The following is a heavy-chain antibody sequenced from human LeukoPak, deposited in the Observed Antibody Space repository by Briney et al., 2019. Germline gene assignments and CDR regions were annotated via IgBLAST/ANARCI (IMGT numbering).Heavy chain of an antibody. CDR2: IYTSGST. CDR3: ARWALVVTAFDY. Sequence: SETLSLTCAVSSGSISSYYWSWIRQPAGKRLEWIGRIYTSGSTNYNPSLKSRVTMSVDTSKNQFSLKLSSVTAADTAVYYCARWALVVTAFDYWGQGTLVTVSS. J-gene: IGHJ4*02. CDR1: SGSISSYY. V-gene: IGHV4-4*07. D-gene: IGHD2-21*02.